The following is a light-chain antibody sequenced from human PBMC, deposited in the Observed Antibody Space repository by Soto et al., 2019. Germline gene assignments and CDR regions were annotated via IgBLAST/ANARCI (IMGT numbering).Light chain of an antibody. CDR2: YDD. J-gene: IGLJ3*02. CDR1: SSNIGSND. V-gene: IGLV1-36*01. Sequence: QSVVTQPTSVSGAPRQRVTISCSGGSSNIGSNDVNWYQQFPGKAPKLLIYYDDLLPSGVSDRFSGSKSGTSASLAISGLQSDDEADYYCAAWDDRLNGVVFGGGTKVTVL. CDR3: AAWDDRLNGVV.